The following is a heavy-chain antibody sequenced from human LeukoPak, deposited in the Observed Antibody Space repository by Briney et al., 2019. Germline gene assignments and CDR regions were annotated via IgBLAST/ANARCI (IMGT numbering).Heavy chain of an antibody. CDR3: ARRGGRGAFDI. CDR2: IYYSGNT. D-gene: IGHD1-1*01. Sequence: SETLSLTCTVSGGSISSSSYYWGWIRQPPGKGPEWIGSIYYSGNTYYNPSLPSLKSRVTISVDTSKNQFSLNLSSVTAADTAVYYCARRGGRGAFDIWGQGTMVTVSS. V-gene: IGHV4-39*01. CDR1: GGSISSSSYY. J-gene: IGHJ3*02.